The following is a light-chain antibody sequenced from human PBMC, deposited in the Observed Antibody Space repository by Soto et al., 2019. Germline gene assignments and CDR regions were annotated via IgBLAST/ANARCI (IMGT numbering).Light chain of an antibody. CDR3: QQSYSTPYT. CDR2: DAS. CDR1: QSISSW. Sequence: DIQMTQSPSTLSASVGDRVTITCRASQSISSWLAWYQQKPGKDPKLLIYDASSLESGVPSRFSGSGSGTDFTLTISSLQPEDFATYYCQQSYSTPYTFGQGTRLEIK. V-gene: IGKV1-5*01. J-gene: IGKJ5*01.